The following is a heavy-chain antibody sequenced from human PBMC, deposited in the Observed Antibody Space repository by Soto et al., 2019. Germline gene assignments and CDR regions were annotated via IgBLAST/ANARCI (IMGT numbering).Heavy chain of an antibody. CDR2: ISGSGGST. CDR3: AKDQLYIRGVIHNGFDP. CDR1: GLTFSSYA. D-gene: IGHD3-10*02. J-gene: IGHJ5*02. Sequence: EVQLLESGGGLIQPGGSLRLSCAASGLTFSSYAMSWVRQAPGKGLEWVSAISGSGGSTYYADSVKGRFTISRDNYKKTLYLQMNSLRAEDTEVYYCAKDQLYIRGVIHNGFDPWGQGTLVTVSS. V-gene: IGHV3-23*01.